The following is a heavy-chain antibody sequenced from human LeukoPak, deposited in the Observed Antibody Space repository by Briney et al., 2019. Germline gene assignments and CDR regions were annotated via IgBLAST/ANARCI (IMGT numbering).Heavy chain of an antibody. Sequence: GTSLRLSCAASGFTFTKYWMSWVRQAPGKRLEFVADINQDETVKRYLDSAKGRFTISRDNTKNSLYLEMNSLTAEDTALYYCARDMWAQQEGDGFDIWGRGTMVTVSS. CDR1: GFTFTKYW. CDR2: INQDETVK. V-gene: IGHV3-7*03. CDR3: ARDMWAQQEGDGFDI. D-gene: IGHD6-13*01. J-gene: IGHJ3*02.